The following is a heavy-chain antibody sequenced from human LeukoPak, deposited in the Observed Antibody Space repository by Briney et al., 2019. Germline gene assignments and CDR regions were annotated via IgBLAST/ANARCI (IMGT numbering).Heavy chain of an antibody. D-gene: IGHD4-23*01. V-gene: IGHV4-34*01. Sequence: KPSETLSLTCAVYGGSFSGYYWSWIRQPPGRGLEWIGEINHSGSTSYNPSLKSRVTISVDTSKNQFSLKLNSVTAADTAVYYCARVPGNSAAGDAFDIWGQGTTVTVSS. CDR1: GGSFSGYY. CDR3: ARVPGNSAAGDAFDI. J-gene: IGHJ3*02. CDR2: INHSGST.